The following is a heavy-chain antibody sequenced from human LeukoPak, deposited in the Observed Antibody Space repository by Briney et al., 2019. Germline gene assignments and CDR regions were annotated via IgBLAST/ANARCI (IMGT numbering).Heavy chain of an antibody. J-gene: IGHJ4*02. D-gene: IGHD3-9*01. CDR2: ISGSGGST. Sequence: GALRLSCAASGFTFSSYAMSWVRQAPGKGLEWVSAISGSGGSTYYADSVKGRFTISRDNSKNTLYLQMNSLRAEDTAVYYCAKGPRLVQMYYFDYWGQGTLVAHSS. V-gene: IGHV3-23*01. CDR1: GFTFSSYA. CDR3: AKGPRLVQMYYFDY.